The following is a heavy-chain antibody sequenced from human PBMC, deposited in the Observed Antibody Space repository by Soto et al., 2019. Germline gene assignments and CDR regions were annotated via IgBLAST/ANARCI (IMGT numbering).Heavy chain of an antibody. J-gene: IGHJ4*02. Sequence: GGPLRLSCAASGFTFSSYAMSWVRQAPGKGLEWVSAISGSGGSTYYADSVKGRFTISRDNSKNTLYLQMNSLRAEDTAVYYCAKLTMIVVVITWVDYWGQGTLVTVSS. CDR3: AKLTMIVVVITWVDY. V-gene: IGHV3-23*01. D-gene: IGHD3-22*01. CDR1: GFTFSSYA. CDR2: ISGSGGST.